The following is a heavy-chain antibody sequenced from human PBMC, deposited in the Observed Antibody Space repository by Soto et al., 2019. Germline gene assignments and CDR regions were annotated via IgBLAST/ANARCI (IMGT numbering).Heavy chain of an antibody. CDR3: AREGSSWYSGYFDY. D-gene: IGHD6-13*01. J-gene: IGHJ4*02. CDR1: GFTFSSYA. Sequence: QVQLVESGGGVVQPGRSLRLSFAASGFTFSSYAMHWVRQAPGKGLEGVAVVSYDGSNKYYADSVKGRFTISRDNSKNTLYLQMNSLRAEDTAVYYCAREGSSWYSGYFDYWGQGTLVTVSS. V-gene: IGHV3-30-3*01. CDR2: VSYDGSNK.